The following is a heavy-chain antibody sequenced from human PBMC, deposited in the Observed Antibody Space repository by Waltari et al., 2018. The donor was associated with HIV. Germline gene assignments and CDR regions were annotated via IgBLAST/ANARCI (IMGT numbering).Heavy chain of an antibody. CDR1: GYTFTGYY. J-gene: IGHJ5*02. D-gene: IGHD4-17*01. V-gene: IGHV1-2*06. CDR2: INPNSGGT. Sequence: QVQLVQSGAEVKKPGASVKVSCKASGYTFTGYYMHWVRQAPGQGLEWMGRINPNSGGTNYAQKFQGRVTMTRDTSISTAYMELSRLRSDDTAVYYCARASPDYGDYNWFDPWGQGTLVTVSS. CDR3: ARASPDYGDYNWFDP.